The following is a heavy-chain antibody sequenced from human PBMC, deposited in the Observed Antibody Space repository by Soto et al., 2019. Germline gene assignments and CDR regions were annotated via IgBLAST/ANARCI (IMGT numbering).Heavy chain of an antibody. J-gene: IGHJ6*02. CDR3: ASAMGDYYYYGMDV. Sequence: GESLKISCQCSGYTFSNFWIGWVRQMPGKGLEWMGIIYPGDSDTRYSPSFQGQVTISADKSISTAYLQWSSLKASDTAMYYCASAMGDYYYYGMDVWGQGTTVTVFS. V-gene: IGHV5-51*01. CDR1: GYTFSNFW. CDR2: IYPGDSDT. D-gene: IGHD3-16*01.